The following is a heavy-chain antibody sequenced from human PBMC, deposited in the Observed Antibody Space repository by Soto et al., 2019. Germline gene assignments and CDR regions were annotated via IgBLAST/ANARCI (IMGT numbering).Heavy chain of an antibody. CDR1: GFTFSTHG. V-gene: IGHV3-30*18. CDR3: AKGAYDYGTSSLAFDF. D-gene: IGHD6-6*01. J-gene: IGHJ3*01. CDR2: IAYDGSNK. Sequence: QVQLVESGGGVVQPGRSLRLSCAASGFTFSTHGMHWVRQAPGKGLEWVALIAYDGSNKYYADSVKGRFTISRDNSKNTLYLQMNSLRAEDTAVYYCAKGAYDYGTSSLAFDFWGQGTMVTVSS.